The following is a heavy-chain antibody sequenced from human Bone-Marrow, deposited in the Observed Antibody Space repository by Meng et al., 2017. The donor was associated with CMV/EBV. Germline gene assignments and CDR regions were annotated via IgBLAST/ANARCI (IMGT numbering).Heavy chain of an antibody. D-gene: IGHD2-15*01. J-gene: IGHJ5*02. CDR1: GYTFTSYG. Sequence: ASVKVSCKASGYTFTSYGISWVRQAPGQGLEWMGWISAYNGNTNYAQKLQGRVTMTTDTSTSTAYMELRSLRSDDTAVYYCASELGYCSGGSCYRWFDPWGQGTLVTVSS. V-gene: IGHV1-18*01. CDR2: ISAYNGNT. CDR3: ASELGYCSGGSCYRWFDP.